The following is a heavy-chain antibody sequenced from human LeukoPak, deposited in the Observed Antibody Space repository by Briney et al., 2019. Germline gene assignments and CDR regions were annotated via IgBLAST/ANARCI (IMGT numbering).Heavy chain of an antibody. D-gene: IGHD6-13*01. Sequence: SETQSLTCTVSGGSISSSTYYWGWIRQPPGKGLEWIGSIYYSGSTYYNASLKSRVTISADTSKNQFSLKLSSVTAADTAVYYCARPLSGSSSWHGDAFDIWGQGTMVIVSS. CDR1: GGSISSSTYY. CDR3: ARPLSGSSSWHGDAFDI. J-gene: IGHJ3*02. CDR2: IYYSGST. V-gene: IGHV4-39*01.